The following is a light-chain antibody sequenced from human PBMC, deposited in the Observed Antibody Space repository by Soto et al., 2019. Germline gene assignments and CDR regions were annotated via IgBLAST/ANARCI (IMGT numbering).Light chain of an antibody. CDR1: QSVTSSY. Sequence: EIVLTQSPGTLSLSPGEGATLSCRASQSVTSSYLAWYQQKPGQAPRLLIYGASSRATGIPDRFSGSGSGTDLTLSISRLEPEDFEVYYCQQYGSSPLTFGGGTKVDIK. CDR2: GAS. CDR3: QQYGSSPLT. J-gene: IGKJ4*01. V-gene: IGKV3-20*01.